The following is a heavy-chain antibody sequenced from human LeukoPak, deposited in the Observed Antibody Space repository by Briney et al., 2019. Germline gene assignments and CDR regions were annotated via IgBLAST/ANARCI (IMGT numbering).Heavy chain of an antibody. CDR2: IDYNGNN. V-gene: IGHV4-59*01. CDR3: ARRGDYDFWSPMDV. J-gene: IGHJ6*03. Sequence: PSETLSLTCTVSGCSISRYYWNWIRQTPGKGLEWIGYIDYNGNNNYNPSLKSRVTISLDTSKNQFSLNLSSVTAADTAVYYCARRGDYDFWSPMDVWGKGTTVTVSS. CDR1: GCSISRYY. D-gene: IGHD3-3*01.